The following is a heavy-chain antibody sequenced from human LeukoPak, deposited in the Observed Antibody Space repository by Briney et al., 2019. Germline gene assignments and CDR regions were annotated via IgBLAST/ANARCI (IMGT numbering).Heavy chain of an antibody. Sequence: GGSLRLSCAASAFTFNTYWMHWVRQVPGRGLEWVSRINGDESSTNYADSVKGRFTISRDNAKNSLYLQMNSLRAEDTAVYYCARSPDDFWSDTNYMDVWGKGTTVTVSS. CDR3: ARSPDDFWSDTNYMDV. D-gene: IGHD3-3*01. J-gene: IGHJ6*03. V-gene: IGHV3-74*01. CDR1: AFTFNTYW. CDR2: INGDESST.